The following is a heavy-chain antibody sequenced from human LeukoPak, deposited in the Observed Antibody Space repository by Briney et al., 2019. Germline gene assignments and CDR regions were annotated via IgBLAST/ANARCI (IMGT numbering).Heavy chain of an antibody. J-gene: IGHJ4*02. CDR1: GGTFSSYA. V-gene: IGHV1-69*05. CDR3: ARFGDRYGPGSYSVDY. D-gene: IGHD3-10*01. CDR2: IIPIFGTA. Sequence: SVKVSCKASGGTFSSYAISWVRQAPGQGLEWMGGIIPIFGTANYAQKFQGRVTITTDESTSTAYMELSSLRSEDTAVYYCARFGDRYGPGSYSVDYWGQGTLVTVSS.